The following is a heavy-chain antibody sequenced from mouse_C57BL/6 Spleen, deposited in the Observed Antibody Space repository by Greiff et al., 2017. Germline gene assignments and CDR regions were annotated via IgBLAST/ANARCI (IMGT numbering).Heavy chain of an antibody. CDR2: ISDGGSYT. J-gene: IGHJ1*03. CDR1: GFTFSSYA. V-gene: IGHV5-4*01. CDR3: ARRGENWYFDV. Sequence: EVQGVESGGGLVKPGGSLKLSCAASGFTFSSYAMSWVRQTPEKRLEWVATISDGGSYTYYPDNVKGRFTISRDNAKNNLYLQMSHLKSEDTAMYYCARRGENWYFDVWGTGTTVTVSS.